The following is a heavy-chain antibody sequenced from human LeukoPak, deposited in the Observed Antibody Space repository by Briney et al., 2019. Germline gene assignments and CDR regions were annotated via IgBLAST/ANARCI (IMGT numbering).Heavy chain of an antibody. V-gene: IGHV4-31*03. CDR3: AREAVAGQNWFDP. J-gene: IGHJ5*02. Sequence: SETLSLTCTASGGSISSGGYYWSWIRQHPGKGLEWIGYIYYSGSTYYNPSLKSRVTISVDTSKNQFSLKLSSVTAADTAVYYCAREAVAGQNWFDPWGQGTLVTVSS. CDR1: GGSISSGGYY. D-gene: IGHD6-19*01. CDR2: IYYSGST.